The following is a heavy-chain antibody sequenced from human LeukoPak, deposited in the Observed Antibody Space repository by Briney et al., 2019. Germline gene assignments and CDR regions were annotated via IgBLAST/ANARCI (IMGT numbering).Heavy chain of an antibody. Sequence: GGSLRLSCAASGFSFSSYSMNWVRQAPGKGLEWVSSISSSSKYIYYADSVKGRFTISRDNSKNTLYLQMNSLRAEDTAVYYCARANTAMGEHYWGQGTLVTVSS. V-gene: IGHV3-21*04. CDR2: ISSSSKYI. CDR3: ARANTAMGEHY. CDR1: GFSFSSYS. J-gene: IGHJ4*02. D-gene: IGHD5-18*01.